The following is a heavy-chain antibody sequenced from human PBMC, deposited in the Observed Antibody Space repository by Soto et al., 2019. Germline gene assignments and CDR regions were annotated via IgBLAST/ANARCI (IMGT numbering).Heavy chain of an antibody. CDR2: ASYSGST. Sequence: QVQLQQSGPGLVKPSETLALTCTVSGGSMSSYPWTWIRQPPGKGLEWIGNASYSGSTTYNPSLKSRVTISVDTSKNQFSLKLSSVTAADTAVYYCARSLTVAAHGAFDIWGQGTMVTVSS. CDR3: ARSLTVAAHGAFDI. V-gene: IGHV4-59*01. J-gene: IGHJ3*02. D-gene: IGHD6-19*01. CDR1: GGSMSSYP.